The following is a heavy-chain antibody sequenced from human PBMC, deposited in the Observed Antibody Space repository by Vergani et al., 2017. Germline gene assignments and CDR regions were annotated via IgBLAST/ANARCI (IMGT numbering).Heavy chain of an antibody. D-gene: IGHD4-17*01. CDR1: GGSFSGYY. CDR2: INHSGST. CDR3: ARGGGYGDYWYFDL. J-gene: IGHJ2*01. V-gene: IGHV4-34*01. Sequence: QVQLQESGPGLVKPSETLSLTCAVYGGSFSGYYWSWIRQPPGKGLEWIGEINHSGSTNYNPSLKSRVTISVDTSKNQFSLKLSSVTAADTAVYYCARGGGYGDYWYFDLWGRGTLVTVSS.